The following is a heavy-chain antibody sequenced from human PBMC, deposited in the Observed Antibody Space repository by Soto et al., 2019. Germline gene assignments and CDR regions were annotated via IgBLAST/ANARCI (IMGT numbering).Heavy chain of an antibody. CDR3: TTDPGGGYDFWSGYIFDY. V-gene: IGHV3-15*01. Sequence: EVQLVESGGGLVKPGGSLRLSCAASGFTFSNAWMSWVRQAPGKGLEWVGRIKSKTDGGTTDYAAPVKGRFTISRDDSKNTLYLQMNSLKTEDTAVYYCTTDPGGGYDFWSGYIFDYWGQGTLVTVSS. CDR1: GFTFSNAW. J-gene: IGHJ4*02. CDR2: IKSKTDGGTT. D-gene: IGHD3-3*01.